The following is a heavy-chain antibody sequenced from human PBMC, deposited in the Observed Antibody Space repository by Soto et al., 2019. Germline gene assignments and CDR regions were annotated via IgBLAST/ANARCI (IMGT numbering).Heavy chain of an antibody. D-gene: IGHD2-15*01. CDR2: INSDGSST. V-gene: IGHV3-74*01. Sequence: EVQLVESGGGLVQPGGSLRLSCAASGFTFSSYWMHWVRQAPGKGLVWVSRINSDGSSTSYADSVKGRFTISRDNAKNTLYLQMNSLRAEDTAVYYCARAQPYCSGGSCYLYYYYYYGMDVWGQGTTVTVSS. CDR3: ARAQPYCSGGSCYLYYYYYYGMDV. J-gene: IGHJ6*02. CDR1: GFTFSSYW.